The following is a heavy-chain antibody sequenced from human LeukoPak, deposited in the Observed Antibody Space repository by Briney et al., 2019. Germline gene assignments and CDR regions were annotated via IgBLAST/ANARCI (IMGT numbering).Heavy chain of an antibody. V-gene: IGHV4-39*01. Sequence: PSETLSLTCTVSGGSISSSSYSWGWIRQPPGKGLEWIGSIYYSGSTYYNPSLKSRVTISVDTSKNQFSLMLTSLTAADTAVYYCAEEHLATSGVFHWGQGTLVTVSS. D-gene: IGHD5-24*01. CDR1: GGSISSSSYS. CDR2: IYYSGST. J-gene: IGHJ4*02. CDR3: AEEHLATSGVFH.